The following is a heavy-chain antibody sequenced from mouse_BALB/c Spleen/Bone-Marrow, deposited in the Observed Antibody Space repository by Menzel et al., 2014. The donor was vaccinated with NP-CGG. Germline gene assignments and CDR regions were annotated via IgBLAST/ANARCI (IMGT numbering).Heavy chain of an antibody. CDR3: TREGHYYGCDALDY. V-gene: IGHV14-3*02. Sequence: EVQGVESGAELVKPGASVKLSCTASGSNVKDTYMQWVKQRPEQGLEWIGRIDPANGNTQYDPTFQGKATITTDTSFNTAYLQLSNLTSEDAAFYYCTREGHYYGCDALDYWGQGTSVTVSS. D-gene: IGHD1-2*01. CDR1: GSNVKDTY. CDR2: IDPANGNT. J-gene: IGHJ4*01.